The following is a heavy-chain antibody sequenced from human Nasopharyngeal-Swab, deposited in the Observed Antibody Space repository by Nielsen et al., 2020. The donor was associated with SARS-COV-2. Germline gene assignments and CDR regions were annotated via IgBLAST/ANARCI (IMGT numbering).Heavy chain of an antibody. CDR3: ARRGRCSGSSCDMDA. CDR1: GYTFNKYY. J-gene: IGHJ6*02. V-gene: IGHV1-46*02. D-gene: IGHD2-2*01. CDR2: INPGSGGT. Sequence: ASVKVSCKASGYTFNKYYIHWVRQAPGQGLEWMGMINPGSGGTTYAQKFQGRVTMTRDTSTSTVFMDLSSLRSEDTAVYYCARRGRCSGSSCDMDAWGQGTTVTVSS.